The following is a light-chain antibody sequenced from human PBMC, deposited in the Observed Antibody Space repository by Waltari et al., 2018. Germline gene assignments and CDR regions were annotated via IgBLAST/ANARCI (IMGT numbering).Light chain of an antibody. CDR1: QSTWRH. CDR2: GAS. CDR3: QQSYHIPYT. V-gene: IGKV1-39*01. J-gene: IGKJ2*01. Sequence: DVQMTQSPSSLSASVGDRVTITCRASQSTWRHLNWYQQKPGKAPKILIYGASTLQGGVPSRFSGSGSGTDFTLTISSLQPEDSATYYCQQSYHIPYTFGQGTKLEIK.